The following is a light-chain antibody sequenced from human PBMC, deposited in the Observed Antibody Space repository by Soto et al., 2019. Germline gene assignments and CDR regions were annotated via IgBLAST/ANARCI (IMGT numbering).Light chain of an antibody. J-gene: IGKJ2*01. CDR3: QQRNNWPPRYT. Sequence: EIVLTQSPATLSLSPGERATLSCRASQSVGSYLDWYQQKPGQAPRLLIYDASNRATGIPARFSGSGSGTDFTLTINTLEPADFAVYYCQQRNNWPPRYTFGQGTKLEIK. CDR2: DAS. V-gene: IGKV3-11*01. CDR1: QSVGSY.